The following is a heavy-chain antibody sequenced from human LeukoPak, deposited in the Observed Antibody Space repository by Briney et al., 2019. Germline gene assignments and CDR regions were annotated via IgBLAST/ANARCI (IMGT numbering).Heavy chain of an antibody. Sequence: SETLSLTCTVSGGSISTNYWSWIRQPPGKGLEWIEYMFYTGSTNYNPSLKSRVTISADTSKNQFSLKLSSVTAADTAVYYCAKDGNNWNYYYFDYWGQGTLVTVSS. D-gene: IGHD1-7*01. CDR1: GGSISTNY. CDR3: AKDGNNWNYYYFDY. CDR2: MFYTGST. J-gene: IGHJ4*02. V-gene: IGHV4-59*12.